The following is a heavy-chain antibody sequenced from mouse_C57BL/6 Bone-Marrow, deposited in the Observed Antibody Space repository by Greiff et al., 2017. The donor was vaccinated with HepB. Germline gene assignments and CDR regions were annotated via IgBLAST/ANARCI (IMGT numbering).Heavy chain of an antibody. J-gene: IGHJ1*03. CDR1: GFTFSDYY. V-gene: IGHV5-16*01. CDR3: ARGGSRAWYFDV. Sequence: EVKVVESEGGLVQPGSSMKLSCTASGFTFSDYYMAWVRQVPEKGLEWVANINYDGSSTYYLDSLKSRFIISRDNAKNILYLQMSSLKSEDTATYYCARGGSRAWYFDVWGTGTTVTVSS. D-gene: IGHD1-1*01. CDR2: INYDGSST.